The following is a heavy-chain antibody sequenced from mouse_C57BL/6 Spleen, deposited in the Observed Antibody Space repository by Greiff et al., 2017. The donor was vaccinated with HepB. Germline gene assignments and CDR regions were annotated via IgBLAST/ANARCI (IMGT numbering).Heavy chain of an antibody. CDR3: ARDYDYVGFAY. CDR2: IHPNSGST. CDR1: GYTFTSYW. V-gene: IGHV1-64*01. J-gene: IGHJ3*01. D-gene: IGHD2-4*01. Sequence: QVQLQQPGAELVKPGASVKLSCKASGYTFTSYWMHWVKQRPGQGLEWIGMIHPNSGSTNYNEKFKSKATLTVDKSSSTAYMQLSSLTSEDSAVYCCARDYDYVGFAYWGQGTLVTVAA.